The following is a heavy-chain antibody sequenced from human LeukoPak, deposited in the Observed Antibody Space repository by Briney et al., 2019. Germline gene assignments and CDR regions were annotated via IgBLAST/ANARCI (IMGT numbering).Heavy chain of an antibody. CDR2: IYRDGRT. CDR1: GFTVSSNY. CDR3: ARGAPPDY. V-gene: IGHV3-53*05. Sequence: GGSLRLSCAASGFTVSSNYMSWVRQAPGKGLEWVSVIYRDGRTNYADSGKGRFTISRDNSKNTLYLQMNSLRAEDTAVYYCARGAPPDYWGQGTLVTVSS. J-gene: IGHJ4*02.